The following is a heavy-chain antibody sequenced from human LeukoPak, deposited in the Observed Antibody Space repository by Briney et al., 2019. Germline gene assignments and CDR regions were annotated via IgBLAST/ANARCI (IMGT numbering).Heavy chain of an antibody. Sequence: ASVKVSCKASGYTFTSYGISWVRQAPGQGLEWMGWISAYNGNTNYAQKLQGRVTMTTDTSTSTAYMELRSLRSDDTAVYYCARDGLSSGWYRNYYYYYYMDVWGKGTTVTVSS. J-gene: IGHJ6*03. CDR3: ARDGLSSGWYRNYYYYYYMDV. CDR1: GYTFTSYG. D-gene: IGHD6-13*01. CDR2: ISAYNGNT. V-gene: IGHV1-18*01.